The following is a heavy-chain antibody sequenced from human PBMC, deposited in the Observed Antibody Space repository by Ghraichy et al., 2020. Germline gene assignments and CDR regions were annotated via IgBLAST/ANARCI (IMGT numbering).Heavy chain of an antibody. J-gene: IGHJ6*03. CDR3: ARGGSLYCSGGSCYSDYYYYMDV. D-gene: IGHD2-15*01. CDR1: GYTFTSYA. V-gene: IGHV1-3*01. CDR2: INAGNGNT. Sequence: ASVKVSCKASGYTFTSYAMHWVRQAPGQRLEWMGWINAGNGNTKYSQKFQGRVTITRDTSASTAYMELSSLRSEDTAVYYCARGGSLYCSGGSCYSDYYYYMDVWGKGTTVTVSS.